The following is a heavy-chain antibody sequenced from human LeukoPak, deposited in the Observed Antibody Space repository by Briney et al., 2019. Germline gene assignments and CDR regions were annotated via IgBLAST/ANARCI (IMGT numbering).Heavy chain of an antibody. CDR1: GFTFSSYA. Sequence: GGSLRLSCAASGFTFSSYALHWVRQAPGKGLEWVASISYDGSNKYYADSVKGRFTISRDNSKNTLYLQMNSLRAQDTAVYYCARLPTVTFFDYWGQGTLVTVSS. D-gene: IGHD4-17*01. CDR3: ARLPTVTFFDY. J-gene: IGHJ4*02. CDR2: ISYDGSNK. V-gene: IGHV3-30*04.